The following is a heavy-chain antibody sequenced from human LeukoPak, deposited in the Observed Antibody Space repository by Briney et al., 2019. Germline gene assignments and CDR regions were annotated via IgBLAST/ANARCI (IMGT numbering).Heavy chain of an antibody. CDR2: ISSSSSTI. CDR3: ASPSGGPFDY. Sequence: GGSLRLSCAASGFTFSSYSMNWVRQAPGKGLEWVSYISSSSSTIYYADSVKGRFTISRDNAKNSLYLQMNSLRAEDTAVYYCASPSGGPFDYWGQGTLVTVSS. D-gene: IGHD3-10*01. J-gene: IGHJ4*02. V-gene: IGHV3-48*01. CDR1: GFTFSSYS.